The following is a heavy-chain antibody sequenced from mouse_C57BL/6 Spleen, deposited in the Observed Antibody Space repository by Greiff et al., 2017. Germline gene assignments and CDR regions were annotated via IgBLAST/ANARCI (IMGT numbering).Heavy chain of an antibody. CDR2: ISSGGDYI. V-gene: IGHV5-9-1*02. D-gene: IGHD1-1*01. CDR1: GFTFSSYA. CDR3: TRGGTVDWYFDV. J-gene: IGHJ1*03. Sequence: EVQGVESGEGLVKPGGSLKLSCAASGFTFSSYAMSWVRQTPEKRLEWVAYISSGGDYIYYADTVKGRFTISRDNARNPLYLQMSSLKSEDTAMYYCTRGGTVDWYFDVWGTGTTVTVSS.